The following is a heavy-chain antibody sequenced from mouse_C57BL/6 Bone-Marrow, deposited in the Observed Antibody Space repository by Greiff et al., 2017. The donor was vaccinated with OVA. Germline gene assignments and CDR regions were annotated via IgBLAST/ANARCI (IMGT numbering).Heavy chain of an antibody. J-gene: IGHJ3*01. CDR1: GYTFTSYW. CDR3: ENVIAY. V-gene: IGHV1-72*01. CDR2: IYPNSGGT. Sequence: QVQLQQPGAELVKPGASVKMSCKASGYTFTSYWMHWVKQRPGRGLEWIGRIYPNSGGTKYNEKFKSKATVTVDKPSSTAYMQLISLTSEDSAVYYSENVIAYWGQGTRVTVTA.